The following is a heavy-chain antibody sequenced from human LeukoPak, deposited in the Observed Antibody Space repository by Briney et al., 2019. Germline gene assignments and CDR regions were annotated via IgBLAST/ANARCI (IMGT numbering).Heavy chain of an antibody. CDR2: IIPIFGTA. CDR3: TTRSCGAGACSSSFYYYYGLHF. D-gene: IGHD3-16*01. J-gene: IGHJ6*02. V-gene: IGHV1-69*13. Sequence: ASVKVSCKASGDSISKFAVSWVRQAPGQGLQWMGGIIPIFGTADYAQKFQGRVTITVDEATSTTYMELSSLKSEDTAIYYCTTRSCGAGACSSSFYYYYGLHFWGQGTTVSVSS. CDR1: GDSISKFA.